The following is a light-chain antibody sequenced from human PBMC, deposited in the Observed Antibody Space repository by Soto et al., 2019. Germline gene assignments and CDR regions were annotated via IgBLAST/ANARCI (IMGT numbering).Light chain of an antibody. V-gene: IGKV3-11*01. CDR1: QSVSSY. J-gene: IGKJ4*01. CDR2: DAS. Sequence: EIVLTQSPATLSLSPGERATLSCRASQSVSSYLAWYQQKPGQAPRLLIYDASNRATGIPARFSGSVSGTDFTLTISSLVSEDFAVYYWQQRLNWSLLTFGGGTKVEIK. CDR3: QQRLNWSLLT.